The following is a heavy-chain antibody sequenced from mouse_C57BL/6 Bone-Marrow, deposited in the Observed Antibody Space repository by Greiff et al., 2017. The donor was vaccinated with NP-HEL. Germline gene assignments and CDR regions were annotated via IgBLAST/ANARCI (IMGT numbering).Heavy chain of an antibody. D-gene: IGHD3-2*02. CDR2: IYPGSGST. J-gene: IGHJ3*01. V-gene: IGHV1-55*01. CDR3: AREDSSGEGGFAY. CDR1: GYTFTSYW. Sequence: QVQLQQSGAELVKPGASVKMSCKASGYTFTSYWITWVKQRPGQGLEWIGDIYPGSGSTNYNEKFKSKATLTVDTSSSTAYMQLSSLTSEDSAVYYCAREDSSGEGGFAYWGQGTLVTVSA.